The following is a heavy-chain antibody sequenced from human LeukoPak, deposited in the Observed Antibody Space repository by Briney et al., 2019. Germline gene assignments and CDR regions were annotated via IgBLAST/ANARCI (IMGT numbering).Heavy chain of an antibody. V-gene: IGHV3-21*01. D-gene: IGHD2-2*01. Sequence: GGSLRLSCAASGFTFSDYSMNWVRQAPGKGLEWVSSISSSTGYIFYADSMKGRFTISRDNAKNSLYLQMNSLRAEDTAVYYCARVLSAAMWGGMDVWGQGTTVTVSS. CDR1: GFTFSDYS. CDR2: ISSSTGYI. J-gene: IGHJ6*02. CDR3: ARVLSAAMWGGMDV.